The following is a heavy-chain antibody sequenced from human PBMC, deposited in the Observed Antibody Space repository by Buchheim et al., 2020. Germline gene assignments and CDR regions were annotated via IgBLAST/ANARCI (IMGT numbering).Heavy chain of an antibody. CDR1: GGSISSGDYY. CDR2: IYYSGYT. Sequence: QVQLQESGPGLVKPSQTLSLTCTVSGGSISSGDYYWRWIRQSTGKGLEWIGYIYYSGYTYYNPSLKSRVTISVVTSKNQFSLKVYSVTAADTAVYYCARHYGSGSYSSLDYWGQGTL. J-gene: IGHJ4*02. D-gene: IGHD3-10*01. V-gene: IGHV4-30-4*01. CDR3: ARHYGSGSYSSLDY.